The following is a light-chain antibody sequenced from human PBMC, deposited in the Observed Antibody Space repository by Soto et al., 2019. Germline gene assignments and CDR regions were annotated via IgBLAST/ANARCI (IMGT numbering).Light chain of an antibody. J-gene: IGKJ5*01. Sequence: DIQLTQSQSFMSASVGDIVTITCRASQGVSSYLAWYQQKPGKAPKLLINVASTLQSAVPSRFSGAGSGTEFTLTISSLQPEDVATDYCQQVMVYPITFGQGTLLEIE. CDR3: QQVMVYPIT. CDR2: VAS. V-gene: IGKV1-9*01. CDR1: QGVSSY.